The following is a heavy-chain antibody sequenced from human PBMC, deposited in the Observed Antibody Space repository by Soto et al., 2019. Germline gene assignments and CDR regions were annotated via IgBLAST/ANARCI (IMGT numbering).Heavy chain of an antibody. D-gene: IGHD3-10*01. CDR1: HGSISGGGNY. Sequence: TLSLTCAVSHGSISGGGNYWSWIRQHPGKGLEWIGYIYYSGSTYYNPSLKSRVTISVDTSKNQSSLKLNSVTAADTAVYYCARARMVRGGIYYDGMDVWGQGTTDTVSS. CDR3: ARARMVRGGIYYDGMDV. CDR2: IYYSGST. J-gene: IGHJ6*02. V-gene: IGHV4-31*11.